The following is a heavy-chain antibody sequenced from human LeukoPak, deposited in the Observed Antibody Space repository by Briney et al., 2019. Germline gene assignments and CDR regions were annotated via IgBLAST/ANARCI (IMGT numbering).Heavy chain of an antibody. D-gene: IGHD4-17*01. CDR3: ARANYGDYYYYGMDV. CDR2: IYSGGST. J-gene: IGHJ6*02. Sequence: XXVXSNXXXWVRQAPGKGLEXGSVIYSGGSTYYADSVKGRFTISRDNSENTLYLQMNSLRAEDTAVYYCARANYGDYYYYGMDVWGQGTTVTVSS. V-gene: IGHV3-53*01. CDR1: XXVXSNX.